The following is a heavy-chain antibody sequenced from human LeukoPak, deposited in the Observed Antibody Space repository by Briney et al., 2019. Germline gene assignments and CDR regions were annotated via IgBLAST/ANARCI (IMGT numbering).Heavy chain of an antibody. Sequence: GGSLRLSCAASGFTFTSFAMSWVRQAPGKGLEWVSAIGGGGGGTYYADSVKGRFTISRDISENTLYLQMSSLRAEDTAVYYCAKWGTFCSSATCLSYFDYWGQGTLVTVSS. J-gene: IGHJ4*02. V-gene: IGHV3-23*01. CDR1: GFTFTSFA. CDR3: AKWGTFCSSATCLSYFDY. D-gene: IGHD2-2*01. CDR2: IGGGGGGT.